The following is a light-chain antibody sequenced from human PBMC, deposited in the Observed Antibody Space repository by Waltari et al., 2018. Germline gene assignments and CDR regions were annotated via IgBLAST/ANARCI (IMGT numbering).Light chain of an antibody. CDR1: SSNTGAGYD. CDR2: VTS. J-gene: IGLJ2*01. Sequence: QSVLTQPPSVSGAPGQRVTISCTGSSSNTGAGYDVNWYQQLPGTAPKLLIYVTSNRLSGVPDRFSGSKSGASASLAISGLQAEDEAEYYCQAYDRSLSGSVFGGGTKLTVL. CDR3: QAYDRSLSGSV. V-gene: IGLV1-40*01.